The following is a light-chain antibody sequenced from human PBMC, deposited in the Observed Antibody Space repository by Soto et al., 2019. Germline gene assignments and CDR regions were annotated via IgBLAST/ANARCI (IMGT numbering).Light chain of an antibody. CDR1: QSVSTN. J-gene: IGKJ1*01. CDR2: GAS. CDR3: QQYHKWPLT. V-gene: IGKV3-15*01. Sequence: EILMTQSPAIVSVSPGERATVSCRASQSVSTNLAWYQQKPGQAPRLLIQGASTRATGVSPTFTGSGSGTEFTLTISSLQSEDFAVYYCQQYHKWPLTFGQGTKVDIK.